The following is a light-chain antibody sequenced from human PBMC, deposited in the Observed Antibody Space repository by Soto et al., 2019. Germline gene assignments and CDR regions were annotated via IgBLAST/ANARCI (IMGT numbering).Light chain of an antibody. CDR1: SSDVGSYNY. J-gene: IGLJ3*02. V-gene: IGLV2-11*01. Sequence: QSALTQPRSVSGSPGQSVTISCTGTSSDVGSYNYVSWYQQHPGKAPKFMIYDVDKRPSGVPDRFSGSKSGNTASLTISGLQSEDEADYYCCSYAGNYALVFGGGTKLTGL. CDR2: DVD. CDR3: CSYAGNYALV.